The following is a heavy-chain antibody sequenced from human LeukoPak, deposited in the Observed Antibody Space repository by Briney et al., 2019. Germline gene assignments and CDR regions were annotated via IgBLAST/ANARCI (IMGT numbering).Heavy chain of an antibody. V-gene: IGHV4-31*03. D-gene: IGHD6-13*01. CDR1: AGSINSDNYF. Sequence: PSETLSLTCSVSAGSINSDNYFWTWIRQHPGKGLEWIGYISYSGSAYYNPSLRSRVTISVDTSKNQFSLRLNSVTAADSAVYYCARSVYSSGWYNHDAFDVWGQGTMVTVSS. CDR3: ARSVYSSGWYNHDAFDV. J-gene: IGHJ3*01. CDR2: ISYSGSA.